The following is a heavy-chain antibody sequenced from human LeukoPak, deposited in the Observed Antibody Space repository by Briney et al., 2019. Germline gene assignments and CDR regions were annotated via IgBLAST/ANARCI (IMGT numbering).Heavy chain of an antibody. J-gene: IGHJ4*02. CDR3: ARAGPRGGFDY. CDR1: GFTFSDTW. CDR2: INKDGGQK. Sequence: GGSLRLSCAASGFTFSDTWLSWVRQAPGKGLEWVANINKDGGQKYYVDSVKGRFTISRDNSKNTLYLQMNSLRAEDTAVYYCARAGPRGGFDYWGQGTLVTVSS. V-gene: IGHV3-7*01. D-gene: IGHD3-10*01.